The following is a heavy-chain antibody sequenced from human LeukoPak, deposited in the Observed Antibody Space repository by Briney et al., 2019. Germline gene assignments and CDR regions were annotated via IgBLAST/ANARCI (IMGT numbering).Heavy chain of an antibody. D-gene: IGHD5-18*01. J-gene: IGHJ3*02. Sequence: GASLKVSCKASGYNFRSYGIGWVRQAPRQGLEWMGWITAGNGNTNYAQKVQGRVTMTTDTSTSTAYMELRSLRSDDTAVYFCARDLARGYSYGYNAFDIWGQGTMVTVSS. V-gene: IGHV1-18*01. CDR2: ITAGNGNT. CDR1: GYNFRSYG. CDR3: ARDLARGYSYGYNAFDI.